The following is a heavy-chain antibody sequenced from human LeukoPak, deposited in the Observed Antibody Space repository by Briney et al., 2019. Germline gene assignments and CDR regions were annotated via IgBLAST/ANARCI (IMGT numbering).Heavy chain of an antibody. D-gene: IGHD3-22*01. V-gene: IGHV4-34*01. CDR3: ARRASITMIAYFDY. Sequence: SETLSLTCAVYGGSFSGYYWSWIRQPPGKGLEWLGEINHSGSTNYNPSLKSRVTISVDTSKNQFSLKLSSVTAADTAVYYCARRASITMIAYFDYWGQGTLVTVSS. J-gene: IGHJ4*02. CDR1: GGSFSGYY. CDR2: INHSGST.